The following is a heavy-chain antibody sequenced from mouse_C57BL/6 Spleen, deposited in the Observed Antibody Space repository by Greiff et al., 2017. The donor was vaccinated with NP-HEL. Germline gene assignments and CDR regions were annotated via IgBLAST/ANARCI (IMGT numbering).Heavy chain of an antibody. D-gene: IGHD1-1*01. V-gene: IGHV1-75*01. J-gene: IGHJ3*01. CDR2: IFPGSGST. CDR3: ARGTVIRLAWFAY. Sequence: QVHVKQSGPELVKPGASVKISCKASGYTFTDYYINWVKQRPGQGLEWIGWIFPGSGSTYYNEKFKGKATLTVDKSSSTAYMLLSSLTSEDSAVYFCARGTVIRLAWFAYWGQGTLVTVSA. CDR1: GYTFTDYY.